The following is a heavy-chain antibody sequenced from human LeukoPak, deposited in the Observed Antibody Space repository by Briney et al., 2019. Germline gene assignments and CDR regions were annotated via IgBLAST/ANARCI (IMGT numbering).Heavy chain of an antibody. D-gene: IGHD2/OR15-2a*01. Sequence: GGSLRLSCAASGFTFSSYAMSWVRQAPGKGLEWVSVIYSGGSRNYADSVKGRFTISRDISENTVYLQMDSLRAEDTAMYYCARDLGFYYFDYWGQGTLVTVSS. CDR1: GFTFSSYA. CDR3: ARDLGFYYFDY. CDR2: IYSGGSR. J-gene: IGHJ4*02. V-gene: IGHV3-66*01.